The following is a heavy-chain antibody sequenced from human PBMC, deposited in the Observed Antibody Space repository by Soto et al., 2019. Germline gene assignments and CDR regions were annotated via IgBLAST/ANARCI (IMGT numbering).Heavy chain of an antibody. Sequence: QVLLQESDPGLVKSSQTLSLTCTVSGGSISSGDYSWSWVRQSPGKGLEWIGHIYNSGITYYNPSLKSRVVISIDTSRNQFSLRLNSLTAADRAVYFCARGVTVFGLVSRFWFDPWGQGTVVTVSS. CDR1: GGSISSGDYS. V-gene: IGHV4-30-4*01. D-gene: IGHD3-3*01. CDR2: IYNSGIT. J-gene: IGHJ5*02. CDR3: ARGVTVFGLVSRFWFDP.